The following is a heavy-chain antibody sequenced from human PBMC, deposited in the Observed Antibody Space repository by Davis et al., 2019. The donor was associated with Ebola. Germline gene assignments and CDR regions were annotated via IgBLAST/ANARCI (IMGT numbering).Heavy chain of an antibody. CDR1: GGSISSYY. J-gene: IGHJ4*02. V-gene: IGHV4-59*01. Sequence: SEILSLTCTVSGGSISSYYWSWIRQPPGKGLEWIGYIYYSGSTNYNPSLKSRVTISVDTSRNQFSLKLSSVTAADTAVYYCASLRVAYYDSSGYTQENYYFDYWGQGTLVTVSS. CDR2: IYYSGST. D-gene: IGHD3-22*01. CDR3: ASLRVAYYDSSGYTQENYYFDY.